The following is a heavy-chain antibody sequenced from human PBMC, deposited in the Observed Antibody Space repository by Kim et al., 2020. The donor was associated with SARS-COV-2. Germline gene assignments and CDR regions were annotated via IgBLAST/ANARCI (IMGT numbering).Heavy chain of an antibody. V-gene: IGHV1-69*01. D-gene: IGHD3-22*01. Sequence: FQGRVTITADESTSTAYMELSSLRSEDTAVYYCASTFNYDSSGWGDAFDIWGQGTMVTVSS. J-gene: IGHJ3*02. CDR3: ASTFNYDSSGWGDAFDI.